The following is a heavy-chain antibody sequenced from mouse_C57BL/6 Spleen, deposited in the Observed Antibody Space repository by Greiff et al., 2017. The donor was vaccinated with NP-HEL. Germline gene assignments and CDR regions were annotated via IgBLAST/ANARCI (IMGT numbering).Heavy chain of an antibody. CDR2: IDPETGGT. J-gene: IGHJ2*01. CDR3: TRGGLRAYFDY. CDR1: GYTFTDYE. Sequence: QVQLKQSGAELVRPGASVTLSCKASGYTFTDYEMHWVKQTPVHGLEWIGAIDPETGGTAYNQKFKGKAILTADKSSSTAYMELRSLTSEDSAVYYCTRGGLRAYFDYWGQGTTLTVSS. V-gene: IGHV1-15*01. D-gene: IGHD2-2*01.